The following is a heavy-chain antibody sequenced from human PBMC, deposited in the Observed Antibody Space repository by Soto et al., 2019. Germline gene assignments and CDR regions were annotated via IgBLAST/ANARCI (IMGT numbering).Heavy chain of an antibody. CDR3: ARIQHSEIWFDH. Sequence: SGPTLVNPTQTLTLTCTFSGFSLSTSGMCVSWIRQPPGKALEWLALIDWDDDKYYSTSLKTRLTISKDTSKNQVVLTLTNMAPVDTATYHWARIQHSEIWFDHWGPGALETVSS. J-gene: IGHJ5*02. D-gene: IGHD3-3*02. CDR2: IDWDDDK. V-gene: IGHV2-70*13. CDR1: GFSLSTSGMC.